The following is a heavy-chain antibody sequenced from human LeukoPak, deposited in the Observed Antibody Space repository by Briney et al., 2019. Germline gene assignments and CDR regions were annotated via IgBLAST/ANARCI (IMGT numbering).Heavy chain of an antibody. D-gene: IGHD5-18*01. J-gene: IGHJ4*02. V-gene: IGHV4-59*01. CDR2: IYYSGST. CDR1: GGSISSYY. Sequence: SETLSLTSTVSGGSISSYYWSWIRQPPGKGLEWIGYIYYSGSTNYNPSLKSRVTISVDTSKNQFSLKLSSVTAADTAVYYCARDNVDTAIDYWGQGTLVTVSS. CDR3: ARDNVDTAIDY.